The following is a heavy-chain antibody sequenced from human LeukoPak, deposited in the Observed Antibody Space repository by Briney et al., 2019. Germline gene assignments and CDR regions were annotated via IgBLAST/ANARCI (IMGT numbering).Heavy chain of an antibody. CDR1: GFTFSSYA. J-gene: IGHJ4*02. Sequence: GGSLRLSCAASGFTFSSYAMSWVRQAPGKGLEWVSAISGSGGSTYYADPVKGRFTISRDNSENTLYLQMNSLRAEDTAVYYCAKDTSSMIVVVTHDYWGQGTLVTVSS. CDR3: AKDTSSMIVVVTHDY. CDR2: ISGSGGST. D-gene: IGHD3-22*01. V-gene: IGHV3-23*01.